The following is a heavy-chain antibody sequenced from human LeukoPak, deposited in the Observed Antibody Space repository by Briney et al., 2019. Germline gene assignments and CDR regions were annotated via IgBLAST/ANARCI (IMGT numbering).Heavy chain of an antibody. V-gene: IGHV1-18*01. CDR3: ARARYYDFWSGYYDFDY. CDR1: GYTFTSYG. Sequence: GASVKASCKASGYTFTSYGISWVRQAPGQGLEWMGWISAYNGNTNYAQKLQGRVTMTTDTSTSTAYMELRSLRSDDTAVYYCARARYYDFWSGYYDFDYWGQGTLVTVSS. J-gene: IGHJ4*02. D-gene: IGHD3-3*01. CDR2: ISAYNGNT.